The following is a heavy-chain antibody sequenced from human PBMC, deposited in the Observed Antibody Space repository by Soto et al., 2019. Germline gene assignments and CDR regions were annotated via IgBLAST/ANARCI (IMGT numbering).Heavy chain of an antibody. CDR2: INAGNGNT. D-gene: IGHD3-22*01. V-gene: IGHV1-3*01. Sequence: VASLNVSCKASGYALTSYAMHWVRQAPGQRLEWMGWINAGNGNTKYSQKFQGRVTITRDTSASTAYMELSSLRSEDTAVYYCARLDRHDAFDIWGQGTMVTVSS. CDR1: GYALTSYA. J-gene: IGHJ3*02. CDR3: ARLDRHDAFDI.